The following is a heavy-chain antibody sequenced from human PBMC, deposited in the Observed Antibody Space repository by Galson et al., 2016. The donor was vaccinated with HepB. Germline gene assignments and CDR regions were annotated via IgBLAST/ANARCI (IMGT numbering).Heavy chain of an antibody. V-gene: IGHV3-23*01. CDR1: GFTFSSYA. D-gene: IGHD2/OR15-2a*01. CDR2: ISGSGSST. J-gene: IGHJ4*02. CDR3: ATGPAFPVFDF. Sequence: SLRLSCAVSGFTFSSYAMSWVRQAPGKGPEWVSAISGSGSSTYYADSVKGRLTISKDNSKNTLYLQMNSLRADDTAVYHCATGPAFPVFDFWGQGTLVTVSS.